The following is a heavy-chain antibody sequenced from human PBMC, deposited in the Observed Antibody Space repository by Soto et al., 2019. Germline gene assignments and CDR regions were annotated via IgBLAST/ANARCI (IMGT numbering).Heavy chain of an antibody. CDR2: IFSNDEK. CDR1: GFSLSNARMG. J-gene: IGHJ3*02. Sequence: QVTLKESGPVLVKPTETLTLTCTVSGFSLSNARMGVSWIRQPPGKALEWLSHIFSNDEKSYSTSLKSRLTISKDTSKSQVVLTMTNMDPVDTATYYCAWSSPYDFWSGFGAFDIWGQGTMVTVSS. V-gene: IGHV2-26*01. D-gene: IGHD3-3*01. CDR3: AWSSPYDFWSGFGAFDI.